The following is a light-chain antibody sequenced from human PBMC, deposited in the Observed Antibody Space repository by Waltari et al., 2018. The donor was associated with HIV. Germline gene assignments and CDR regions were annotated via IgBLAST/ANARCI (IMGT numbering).Light chain of an antibody. J-gene: IGLJ1*01. V-gene: IGLV2-8*01. Sequence: QSALTQPPSASGSPGQSVAISCTGTSSDVGGYNSVYWPQQHPGKAPKLMIYAVNKRPAGVPDRFSGCKADNTASLTVSGLQVDDEADYCCSSVADDDHIVFGTGTRVTVL. CDR1: SSDVGGYNS. CDR2: AVN. CDR3: SSVADDDHIV.